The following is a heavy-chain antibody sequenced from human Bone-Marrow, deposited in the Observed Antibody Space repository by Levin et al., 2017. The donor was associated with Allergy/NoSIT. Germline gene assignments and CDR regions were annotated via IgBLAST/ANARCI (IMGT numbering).Heavy chain of an antibody. CDR1: GGSISDYY. J-gene: IGHJ4*02. D-gene: IGHD3-10*01. Sequence: GSLRLSCTVSGGSISDYYWSWIRHLPGKGLEWIGYIYDSGSTKYNPPLRSRVAISVDTSKNQFSLKVNSVSAADTAVYFCARAEGYGSFFDSWGQGTLVTVSS. CDR3: ARAEGYGSFFDS. V-gene: IGHV4-59*01. CDR2: IYDSGST.